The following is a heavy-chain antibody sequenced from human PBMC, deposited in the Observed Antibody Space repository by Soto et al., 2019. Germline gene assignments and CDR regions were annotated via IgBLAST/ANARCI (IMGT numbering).Heavy chain of an antibody. CDR1: GLTISDSY. CDR2: ISRSGSTI. CDR3: ARTLEYCSGRSCLPNWFDP. J-gene: IGHJ5*02. Sequence: PGGSLRLSCAASGLTISDSYMSWIRQAPGKGLEWVSYISRSGSTIYYADSVEGRFTISRASDKNSLYLQLNSLRAEDTAIYYCARTLEYCSGRSCLPNWFDPWGQGTLVTVSS. D-gene: IGHD2-15*01. V-gene: IGHV3-11*01.